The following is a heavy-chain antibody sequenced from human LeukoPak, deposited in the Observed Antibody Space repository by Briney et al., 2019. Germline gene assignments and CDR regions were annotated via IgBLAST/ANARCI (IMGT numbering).Heavy chain of an antibody. V-gene: IGHV1-2*06. D-gene: IGHD5-24*01. J-gene: IGHJ4*02. CDR3: ARDIGDGYTAVDY. CDR1: GYTFTGYY. CDR2: INPNSGGT. Sequence: ASVKVSCKASGYTFTGYYMHWVRQAPGQGLEWMGRINPNSGGTNYAQKFQGRVTMTRDTSISTAYKELSRLRSDDTAVYYCARDIGDGYTAVDYWGQGTLVTVSS.